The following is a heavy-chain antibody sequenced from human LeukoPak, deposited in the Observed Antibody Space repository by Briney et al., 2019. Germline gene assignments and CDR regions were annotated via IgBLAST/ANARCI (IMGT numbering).Heavy chain of an antibody. D-gene: IGHD5-24*01. J-gene: IGHJ4*02. CDR2: VYTTGST. CDR1: GGSISSGSYY. Sequence: RPSETLSLTCTVSGGSISSGSYYWSWIRQPAGKGLEWIGRVYTTGSTNYNPSLKSRVTISVDTSKNQFSLKVSSVTAADTAVYYCAKSGYNRFDYWGQGTLVTVSS. CDR3: AKSGYNRFDY. V-gene: IGHV4-61*02.